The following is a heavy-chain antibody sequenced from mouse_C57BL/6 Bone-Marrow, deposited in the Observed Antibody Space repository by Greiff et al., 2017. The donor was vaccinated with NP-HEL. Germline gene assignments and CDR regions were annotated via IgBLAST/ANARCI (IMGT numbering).Heavy chain of an antibody. J-gene: IGHJ3*01. V-gene: IGHV1-69*01. CDR3: ARDSNYPWFAY. Sequence: VKLQESGAELVMPGASVKLSCKASGYTFTSYWMHWVKQRPGQGLEWIGEIDPSDSYTNYNQKFKGKSTLTVDKSSSTAYMQLSSLTSEDSAVYYCARDSNYPWFAYWGQGTLVTVSA. D-gene: IGHD2-5*01. CDR2: IDPSDSYT. CDR1: GYTFTSYW.